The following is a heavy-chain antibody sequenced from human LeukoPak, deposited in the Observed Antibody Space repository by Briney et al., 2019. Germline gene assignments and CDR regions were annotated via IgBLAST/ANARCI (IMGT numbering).Heavy chain of an antibody. CDR2: IWYDGSNK. V-gene: IGHV3-33*06. D-gene: IGHD1-1*01. J-gene: IGHJ3*02. CDR1: GFTFSSYG. CDR3: AKTRPGKPFEFDI. Sequence: GGSLRLSCAASGFTFSSYGMHWVRQAPGKGLEWVALIWYDGSNKYYADSVKGRFTISRDNSKNTLYLQVNSLRAEDTAVYYRAKTRPGKPFEFDIWGQGTMVTVSS.